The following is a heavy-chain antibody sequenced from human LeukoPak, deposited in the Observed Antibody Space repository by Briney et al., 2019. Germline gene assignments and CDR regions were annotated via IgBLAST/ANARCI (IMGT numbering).Heavy chain of an antibody. Sequence: GGSLRLSCAASGFTFSDYYMSWIRQAPGKGLEWVSYISSSDSTIYYADSVKGRFTISRDNAKNSLYLQMNSLRAEDTAVYYCARDSFQNSSGWRFDLWGRGTLVTVSS. CDR2: ISSSDSTI. CDR1: GFTFSDYY. J-gene: IGHJ2*01. CDR3: ARDSFQNSSGWRFDL. D-gene: IGHD6-19*01. V-gene: IGHV3-11*04.